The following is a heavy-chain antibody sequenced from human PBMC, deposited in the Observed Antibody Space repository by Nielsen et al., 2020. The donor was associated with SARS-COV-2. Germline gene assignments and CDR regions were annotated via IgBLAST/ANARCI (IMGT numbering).Heavy chain of an antibody. CDR2: INAGKGNT. Sequence: WVRQAPGQRLEWMGWINAGKGNTNYAQKLQGRVTMTTDTSTSTAYMELRSLRSDDMAVYYCAREQVVVTARDYYYYGMDVWGQGTTVTVSS. D-gene: IGHD2-21*02. V-gene: IGHV1-18*03. J-gene: IGHJ6*02. CDR3: AREQVVVTARDYYYYGMDV.